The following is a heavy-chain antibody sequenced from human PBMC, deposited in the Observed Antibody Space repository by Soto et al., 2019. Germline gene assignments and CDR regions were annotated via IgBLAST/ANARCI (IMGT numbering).Heavy chain of an antibody. CDR3: ARRYCSDSYCSYFDY. J-gene: IGHJ4*02. D-gene: IGHD2-15*01. CDR2: INHSGTT. CDR1: GGSVRGYF. Sequence: PSETLSLTCAVYGGSVRGYFWSWIRQPPGKGLEWIGEINHSGTTSYSPSLDSRVTTSVDTSKNQFSLRLSSVTAADTAIYYCARRYCSDSYCSYFDYWGRGTLVTVSS. V-gene: IGHV4-34*01.